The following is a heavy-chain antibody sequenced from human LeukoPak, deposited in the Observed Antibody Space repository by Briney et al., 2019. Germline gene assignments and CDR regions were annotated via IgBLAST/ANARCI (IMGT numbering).Heavy chain of an antibody. J-gene: IGHJ4*02. CDR1: GGSISSGDYY. CDR2: IYYSGST. Sequence: SQTLSLTCTVSGGSISSGDYYWSWIRQPPGKGLEWIGYIYYSGSTYYNPSLKSRVTISVDTSKTQFSLKLSSVTAADTAVYYCAREYYYDSSGYFLWGQGTLVTVSS. CDR3: AREYYYDSSGYFL. D-gene: IGHD3-22*01. V-gene: IGHV4-30-4*08.